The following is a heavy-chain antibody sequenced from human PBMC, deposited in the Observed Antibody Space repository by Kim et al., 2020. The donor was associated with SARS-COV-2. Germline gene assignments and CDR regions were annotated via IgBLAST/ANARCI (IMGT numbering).Heavy chain of an antibody. V-gene: IGHV3-7*03. CDR1: GFTFNKSW. D-gene: IGHD6-19*01. CDR3: ARDRGWDRFDP. Sequence: GGSLRLSCAASGFTFNKSWMAWVRQAPGEGLEWVANINDDGREKYYVDSVKGRVTISRDNAKNSLYLQMNTLRAEDTAMYYCARDRGWDRFDPWGQGTLV. CDR2: INDDGREK. J-gene: IGHJ5*02.